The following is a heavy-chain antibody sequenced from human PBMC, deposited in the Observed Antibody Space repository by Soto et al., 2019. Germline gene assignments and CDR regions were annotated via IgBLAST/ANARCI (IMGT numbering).Heavy chain of an antibody. V-gene: IGHV3-23*01. CDR2: LSGSGGST. CDR1: GFTFSSYA. Sequence: EVQLLESGGGLVQPGGSLRLSCAASGFTFSSYAMSCVRQAPGKGLEWVAALSGSGGSTDYADSVKGRFTISRDNCKNTLYLQMNSLRAEDRAVYYCAKDQQMATLASLFDYWGQGTLVTVSS. D-gene: IGHD6-13*01. CDR3: AKDQQMATLASLFDY. J-gene: IGHJ4*02.